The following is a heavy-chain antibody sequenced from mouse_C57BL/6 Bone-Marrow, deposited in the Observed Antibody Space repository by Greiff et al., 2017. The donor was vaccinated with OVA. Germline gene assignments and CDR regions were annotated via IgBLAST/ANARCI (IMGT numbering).Heavy chain of an antibody. D-gene: IGHD2-4*01. J-gene: IGHJ2*01. V-gene: IGHV3-5*01. Sequence: EVKVIESGPGLVKPSQTVFLTCTVTGISITTGNYRWSWIRQFPGNKLEWIGYIYYSGTITYNPSLTSRTTITRDTPKNQFFLEMNSLTAEDTATYYCARAYDYDGGFDYWGQGTTLTVSS. CDR1: GISITTGNYR. CDR3: ARAYDYDGGFDY. CDR2: IYYSGTI.